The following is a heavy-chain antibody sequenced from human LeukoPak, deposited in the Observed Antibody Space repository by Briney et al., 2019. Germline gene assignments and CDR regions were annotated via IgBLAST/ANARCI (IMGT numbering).Heavy chain of an antibody. D-gene: IGHD6-19*01. CDR2: IPYDGSNK. CDR3: AKDTRYSSGWYYFDY. Sequence: GGSLRLSCAASGFTFSSYGMHWVRQAPGKGLEWVAVIPYDGSNKYYADSVKGRFTISRDNSKNTLYLQMNSLRAEDTAVYYCAKDTRYSSGWYYFDYWGQGTLVTVSS. V-gene: IGHV3-30*18. J-gene: IGHJ4*02. CDR1: GFTFSSYG.